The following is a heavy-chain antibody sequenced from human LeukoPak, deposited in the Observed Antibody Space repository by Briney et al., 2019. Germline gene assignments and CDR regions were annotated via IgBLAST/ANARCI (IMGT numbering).Heavy chain of an antibody. CDR2: INPNSGGT. V-gene: IGHV1-2*02. Sequence: GASVTVSFKASAYTFTFYYMHWVRHAPGQGPEWMGWINPNSGGTTYAQKFQGRVTMTRDTSISTAYMELSRLRSDDTAVYYCAVARSIAARPSRIGCFGPRGQATLVTVSS. D-gene: IGHD6-6*01. CDR1: AYTFTFYY. CDR3: AVARSIAARPSRIGCFGP. J-gene: IGHJ5*02.